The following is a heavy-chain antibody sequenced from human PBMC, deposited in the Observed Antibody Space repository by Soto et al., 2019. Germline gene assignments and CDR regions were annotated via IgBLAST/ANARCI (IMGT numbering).Heavy chain of an antibody. CDR1: GFTFRSYA. Sequence: GGSLRLSCAVSGFTFRSYAMTWVRQAPGKGLEWVSSISGSDSKTYYGDSVKGRFTISRGNSKNTVSLQMNSLRVEDTAVYYCAKDWTGDRCPCMDVWGQGTTVTVSS. V-gene: IGHV3-23*01. CDR2: ISGSDSKT. CDR3: AKDWTGDRCPCMDV. J-gene: IGHJ6*02. D-gene: IGHD2-8*02.